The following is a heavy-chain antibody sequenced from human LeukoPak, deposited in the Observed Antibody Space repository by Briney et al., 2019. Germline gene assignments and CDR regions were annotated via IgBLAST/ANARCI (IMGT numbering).Heavy chain of an antibody. V-gene: IGHV4-34*01. J-gene: IGHJ4*02. Sequence: GSLRLSCTASGFTFSSFALHWVRQAPGKGLEWIGEINHAGSTNYNPSLKSRVTISVDTSKNQFSLKLSSVTAADTAVYYCAREFSSSSGQEVDYWGQGTLVTVSS. D-gene: IGHD6-6*01. CDR3: AREFSSSSGQEVDY. CDR1: GFTFSSFA. CDR2: INHAGST.